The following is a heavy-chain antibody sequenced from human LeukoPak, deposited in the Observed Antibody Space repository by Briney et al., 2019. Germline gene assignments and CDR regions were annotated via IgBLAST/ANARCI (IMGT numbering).Heavy chain of an antibody. J-gene: IGHJ4*02. CDR1: GFTFSSHS. Sequence: GGSLRLSCAASGFTFSSHSMNWVRQAPGKGLEWASYISSCSSTIYYADSVKGRFTISRDNAKNSLYLQMNSLRAEDTAVYYCARGAYYYEDWGQGTLVTVSS. CDR2: ISSCSSTI. D-gene: IGHD3-22*01. CDR3: ARGAYYYED. V-gene: IGHV3-48*01.